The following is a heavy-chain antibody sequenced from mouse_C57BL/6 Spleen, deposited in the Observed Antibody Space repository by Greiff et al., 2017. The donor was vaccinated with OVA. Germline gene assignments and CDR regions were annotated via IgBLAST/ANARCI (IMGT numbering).Heavy chain of an antibody. CDR2: IHPNSGST. V-gene: IGHV1-64*01. D-gene: IGHD2-3*01. CDR1: GYTFTSYW. Sequence: QVQLQQPGAELVKPGASVKLSCNASGYTFTSYWMHWVKQRPGQGLEWIGMIHPNSGSTNYNEKFKSKATLTVDKPSSTAYMQLSSLTSEDSAVYYCARSLYDGYVDYWGQGTTLTVSS. J-gene: IGHJ2*01. CDR3: ARSLYDGYVDY.